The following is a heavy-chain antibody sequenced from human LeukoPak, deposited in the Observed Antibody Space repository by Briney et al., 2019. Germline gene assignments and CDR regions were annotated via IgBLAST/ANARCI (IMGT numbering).Heavy chain of an antibody. CDR2: ISSSGSTI. CDR1: GFTFSDYY. V-gene: IGHV3-11*01. J-gene: IGHJ5*02. Sequence: KPGGSLRLSCAATGFTFSDYYMSWIRQAPGKGLEWVSYISSSGSTIYYADSVKGRFTISRDNAKNSLYLQMNSLRAEDTAVYYCARDPGVVVAATHGWFDPWGQGTLVTVSS. D-gene: IGHD2-15*01. CDR3: ARDPGVVVAATHGWFDP.